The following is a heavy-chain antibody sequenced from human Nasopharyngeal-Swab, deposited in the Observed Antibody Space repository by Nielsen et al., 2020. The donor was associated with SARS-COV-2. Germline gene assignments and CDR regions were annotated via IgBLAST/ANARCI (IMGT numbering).Heavy chain of an antibody. CDR1: GYTFTSYY. D-gene: IGHD5-18*01. J-gene: IGHJ5*02. CDR3: ARGDVDTAMVTRFDP. Sequence: SVKVSCKASGYTFTSYYMHWVRQAPGQGLEWMGGIIPIFGTANYAQKFQGRVTITADKSTSTAYMELSSLRSEDTAVYYCARGDVDTAMVTRFDPWGQGTLVTVSS. V-gene: IGHV1-69*06. CDR2: IIPIFGTA.